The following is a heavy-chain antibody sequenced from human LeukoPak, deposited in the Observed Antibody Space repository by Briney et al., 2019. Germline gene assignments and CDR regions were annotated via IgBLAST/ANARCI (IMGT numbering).Heavy chain of an antibody. Sequence: GGSLRLSCVVAGFRFDEYGMHWVRQAPGKGLEWVSGISWSGTTTGYADSVQGTFTISRDSAKNSLYLQMDSLRVEDTALYYCAKDESTGGFAPGYFYGMGVWGQGPTVTVSS. CDR2: ISWSGTTT. J-gene: IGHJ6*02. CDR1: GFRFDEYG. CDR3: AKDESTGGFAPGYFYGMGV. D-gene: IGHD3-16*01. V-gene: IGHV3-9*01.